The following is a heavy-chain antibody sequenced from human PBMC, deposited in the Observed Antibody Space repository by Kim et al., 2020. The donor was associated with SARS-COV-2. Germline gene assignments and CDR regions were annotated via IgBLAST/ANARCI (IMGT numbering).Heavy chain of an antibody. D-gene: IGHD2-8*01. CDR2: IRSKAYGGTT. V-gene: IGHV3-49*03. Sequence: GGSLRLSCTASGFTFGDYAMSWFRQAPGKGLEWVGFIRSKAYGGTTEYAASVKGRFTISRDDSKSIAYLQMNSLKTEDTAVYYCTREALYTAYAFDIWGQGTMVTVSS. CDR3: TREALYTAYAFDI. CDR1: GFTFGDYA. J-gene: IGHJ3*02.